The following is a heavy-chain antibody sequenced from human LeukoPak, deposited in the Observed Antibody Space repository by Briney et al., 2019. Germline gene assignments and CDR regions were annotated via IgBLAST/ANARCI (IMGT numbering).Heavy chain of an antibody. CDR2: IYHSGST. CDR1: GGSISFSTYY. J-gene: IGHJ3*02. V-gene: IGHV4-39*07. D-gene: IGHD2-21*02. Sequence: SETLSLTCTVSGGSISFSTYYWGWIRQPPGKGLEWIGSIYHSGSTYYNPSLKSRVTISVDTSKNQFSLKLSSVTAADTAVYYCANQLCGGDCYSGFLDIWGQGTMVTVSS. CDR3: ANQLCGGDCYSGFLDI.